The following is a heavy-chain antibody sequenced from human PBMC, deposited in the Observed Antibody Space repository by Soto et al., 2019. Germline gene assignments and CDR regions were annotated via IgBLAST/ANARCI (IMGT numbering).Heavy chain of an antibody. Sequence: QVQLVESGGGVVQPGRSLRLSCAASGFTFSSYGMHWVLQAPGKGLEWVAVISYDGSNKYYADSVKGRFTISRDNSKNTLYLQMNSLRAEDTAVYYCAKETIWFGELAYFDYWGQGTLVTVSS. J-gene: IGHJ4*02. CDR2: ISYDGSNK. D-gene: IGHD3-10*01. V-gene: IGHV3-30*18. CDR3: AKETIWFGELAYFDY. CDR1: GFTFSSYG.